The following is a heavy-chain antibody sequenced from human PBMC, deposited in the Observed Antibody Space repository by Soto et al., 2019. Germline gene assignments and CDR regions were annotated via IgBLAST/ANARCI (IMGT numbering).Heavy chain of an antibody. CDR3: ARELSTIIRAYN. V-gene: IGHV3-21*02. Sequence: EVQLVESGGGLVKPGGSLRLSCAASGFTFTSHNIYWFRQAPGKGLEWVSSISPYDHSFYYADSVKGRFTFSKDNAKSAVFLQMDSLRAEDTAIYYCARELSTIIRAYNWGQGTLVTVSS. CDR2: ISPYDHSF. CDR1: GFTFTSHN. D-gene: IGHD3-10*01. J-gene: IGHJ4*02.